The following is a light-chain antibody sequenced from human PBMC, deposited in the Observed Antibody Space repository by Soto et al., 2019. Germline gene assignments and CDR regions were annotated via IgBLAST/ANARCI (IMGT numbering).Light chain of an antibody. CDR1: TGAVTGGYY. CDR3: LLYYGGAVV. CDR2: STN. Sequence: QTVVTQEPSLTVSPGGTVTLTCASSTGAVTGGYYPNWFQQKPGQAPRALIYSTNKKHSWTPARFSGSLLGGKAALTLSGVQPEDEAEYYCLLYYGGAVVFGGGTQLTVL. J-gene: IGLJ2*01. V-gene: IGLV7-43*01.